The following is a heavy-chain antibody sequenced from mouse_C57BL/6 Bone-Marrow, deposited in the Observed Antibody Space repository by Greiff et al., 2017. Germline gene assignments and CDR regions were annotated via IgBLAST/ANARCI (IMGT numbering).Heavy chain of an antibody. CDR1: GYTFTSYW. CDR3: SRSYDYDGAWFAY. J-gene: IGHJ3*01. D-gene: IGHD2-4*01. V-gene: IGHV1-55*01. Sequence: QVQLQQPGAELVKPGASVKMSCKASGYTFTSYWITWVKQRPGQGLEWIGDIYPGSGSTNYTEKFKSKATLSVDTSSSTAYMQLSSLTSEDSAVYYCSRSYDYDGAWFAYWGQGTLVTVSA. CDR2: IYPGSGST.